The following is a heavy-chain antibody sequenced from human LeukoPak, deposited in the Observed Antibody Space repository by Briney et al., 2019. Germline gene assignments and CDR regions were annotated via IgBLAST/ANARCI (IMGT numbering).Heavy chain of an antibody. CDR3: AVRYDDYGDSHRGYYFDY. D-gene: IGHD4-17*01. J-gene: IGHJ4*02. CDR1: GYTFTSYA. CDR2: INTNTGNP. V-gene: IGHV7-4-1*02. Sequence: ASVKVSCKASGYTFTSYAMNWVRQAPGQGLEWMGWINTNTGNPTYAQGFTGRFVFSLDTSVSTAYLQISSLKAEDTAVYYCAVRYDDYGDSHRGYYFDYWGQGTLVTVSS.